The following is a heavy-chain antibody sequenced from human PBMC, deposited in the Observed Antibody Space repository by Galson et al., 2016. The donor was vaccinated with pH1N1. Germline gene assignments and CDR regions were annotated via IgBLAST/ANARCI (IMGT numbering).Heavy chain of an antibody. V-gene: IGHV1-3*01. J-gene: IGHJ3*01. CDR3: ARDLDSASYRAKDGFDF. CDR2: INAGDGKT. D-gene: IGHD1-26*01. Sequence: SVKVSCKASGYTFTDYSIYWVRQAPGQSLEWMGWINAGDGKTKYSQKVQGQGRVTITRDTSARTSYLEVSSLRSEDTAACYCARDLDSASYRAKDGFDFWGQGTMVIVSS. CDR1: GYTFTDYS.